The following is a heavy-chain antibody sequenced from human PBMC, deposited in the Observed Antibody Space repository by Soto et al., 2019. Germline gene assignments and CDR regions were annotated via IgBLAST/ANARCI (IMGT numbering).Heavy chain of an antibody. J-gene: IGHJ6*02. CDR2: IYYSGST. CDR1: GGSIRSYY. V-gene: IGHV4-59*01. D-gene: IGHD5-18*01. CDR3: ARGRVYSYGYDYYYGMDV. Sequence: QVQLQESGPGLVKPSETLSLTCTVSGGSIRSYYWSWIRQPPGKGLEWIGYIYYSGSTNYNPSLKSRVTISVDTSKNQFSLKLSSVTAADTAVYYCARGRVYSYGYDYYYGMDVWGQGTTVTVSS.